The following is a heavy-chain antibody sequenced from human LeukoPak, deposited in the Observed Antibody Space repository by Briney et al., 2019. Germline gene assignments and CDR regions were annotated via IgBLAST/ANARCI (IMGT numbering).Heavy chain of an antibody. CDR2: ISGSGGST. CDR3: AKAHQLVLLWFGEY. V-gene: IGHV3-23*01. D-gene: IGHD3-10*01. CDR1: GFTFSSYA. Sequence: PGGSLRLSCAASGFTFSSYAMSWVRQAPGKGLEWVSAISGSGGSTYYADSVKGRFTISRHNSKNTLYLQMNSLRAEDTAVYYCAKAHQLVLLWFGEYWGQGTLVTVSS. J-gene: IGHJ4*02.